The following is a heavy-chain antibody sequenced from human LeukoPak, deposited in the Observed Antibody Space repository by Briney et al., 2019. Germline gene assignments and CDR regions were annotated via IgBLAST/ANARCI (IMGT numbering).Heavy chain of an antibody. J-gene: IGHJ4*02. CDR2: ILGSGGST. D-gene: IGHD3-9*01. CDR3: AKWGDNDVLTGYYVPEY. V-gene: IGHV3-23*01. CDR1: GFTFSNYA. Sequence: GGSLRLSCAASGFTFSNYAMSWVRQAPGKRLEWVSAILGSGGSTYYADSVKGRFTVSRDNAKSTLYLQMNSLRAEDTALYYCAKWGDNDVLTGYYVPEYWGQGTLVTVSS.